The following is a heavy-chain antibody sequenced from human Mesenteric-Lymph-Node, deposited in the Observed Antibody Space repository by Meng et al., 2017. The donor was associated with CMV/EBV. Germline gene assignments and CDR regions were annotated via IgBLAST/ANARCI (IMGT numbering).Heavy chain of an antibody. J-gene: IGHJ4*02. Sequence: GESLKISCAASTFTFSSYSMHWVRQAPGKGLEWVSSISSSSTYIYYADSVRGRFTISRDNAKNSLYLQMNSLGAKDTAVYYCARDYRSGSYDADYFFGYWGQGSLVTVSS. D-gene: IGHD1-26*01. CDR3: ARDYRSGSYDADYFFGY. V-gene: IGHV3-21*01. CDR1: TFTFSSYS. CDR2: ISSSSTYI.